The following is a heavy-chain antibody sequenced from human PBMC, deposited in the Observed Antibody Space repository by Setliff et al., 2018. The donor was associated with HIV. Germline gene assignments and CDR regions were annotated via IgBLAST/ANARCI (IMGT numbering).Heavy chain of an antibody. J-gene: IGHJ5*02. D-gene: IGHD1-1*01. Sequence: GGSLRLSCTASAFTFSTYNMNWVRQAPGKGLEWVASITSSSSFTSYADAVKGRFTISRDNAKKSLFLQMDRLTAEDSAVYYCAKAPWNDVYNWFDPWGQGTLVTVSS. CDR3: AKAPWNDVYNWFDP. CDR2: ITSSSSFT. V-gene: IGHV3-21*01. CDR1: AFTFSTYN.